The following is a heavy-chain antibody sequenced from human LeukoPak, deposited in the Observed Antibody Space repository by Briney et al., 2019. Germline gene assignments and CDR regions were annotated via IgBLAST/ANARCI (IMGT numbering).Heavy chain of an antibody. V-gene: IGHV1-2*02. Sequence: ASVKVSCKASGYTFTGYYMHWVRQAPGQGLEWMGWINPNSGGTNYAQKFQGRVTMTRDTSISTAYMELTRLRSDDTAVYYCAREGFPSTTVTGEHDAFDVWGQGTMVTVSS. CDR1: GYTFTGYY. CDR2: INPNSGGT. CDR3: AREGFPSTTVTGEHDAFDV. D-gene: IGHD6-19*01. J-gene: IGHJ3*01.